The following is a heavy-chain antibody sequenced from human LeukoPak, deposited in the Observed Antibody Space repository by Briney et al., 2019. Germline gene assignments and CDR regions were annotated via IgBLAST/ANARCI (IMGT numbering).Heavy chain of an antibody. CDR2: ISYDGSNK. CDR1: GFTFNSYA. V-gene: IGHV3-30-3*01. D-gene: IGHD6-13*01. J-gene: IGHJ6*02. CDR3: ARDQRGSSWTPPGMDV. Sequence: AGGSLRLSCAASGFTFNSYAMHWVRQAPGKGLEWVAVISYDGSNKYYADSVKGRFTISRDNSKNTLYLQMNSLRAEDTAVYYCARDQRGSSWTPPGMDVWGQGTTVTVSS.